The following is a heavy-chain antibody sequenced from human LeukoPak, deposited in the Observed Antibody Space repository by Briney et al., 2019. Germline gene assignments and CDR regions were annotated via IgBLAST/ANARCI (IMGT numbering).Heavy chain of an antibody. CDR3: STEEQSSGSLFDY. V-gene: IGHV3-30*02. CDR1: GFSFSTYG. Sequence: GGSLRLPCAASGFSFSTYGMHWLRQAPGKGLEWVAFIRYDATHIPYADSVKGRFTISRDNSKNTLYLQMDSLRAEDTAVYYRSTEEQSSGSLFDYWGQGTLVTVSS. D-gene: IGHD3-22*01. CDR2: IRYDATHI. J-gene: IGHJ4*02.